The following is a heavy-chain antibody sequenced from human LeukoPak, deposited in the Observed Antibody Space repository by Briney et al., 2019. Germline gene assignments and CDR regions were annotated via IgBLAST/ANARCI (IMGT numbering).Heavy chain of an antibody. D-gene: IGHD5-12*01. V-gene: IGHV3-30*18. CDR3: AKDRGYSHGVEY. J-gene: IGHJ4*02. Sequence: GGSLRLSCAASGFTFSSYGMHWVRQAPGKGLEWVAAISYDGRNKEYADSVKGRFTISRDNSKNTLYVQMNSLRAEDTAVYYCAKDRGYSHGVEYWGQGTLVTVSS. CDR2: ISYDGRNK. CDR1: GFTFSSYG.